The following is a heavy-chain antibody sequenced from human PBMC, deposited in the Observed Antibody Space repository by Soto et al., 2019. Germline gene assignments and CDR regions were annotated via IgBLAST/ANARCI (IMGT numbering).Heavy chain of an antibody. Sequence: KSSETLSLTCTVSGGSISSSSSYWGWIRQPPGKGLEWIGSIYYTGSTYYNPSLKSRVTISVDTSKNQFSLNLSSVTAADTAVYYCARHLLRNYDRPYNWFDPWGQGTLVTVSS. CDR2: IYYTGST. CDR1: GGSISSSSSY. V-gene: IGHV4-39*01. J-gene: IGHJ5*02. CDR3: ARHLLRNYDRPYNWFDP. D-gene: IGHD1-7*01.